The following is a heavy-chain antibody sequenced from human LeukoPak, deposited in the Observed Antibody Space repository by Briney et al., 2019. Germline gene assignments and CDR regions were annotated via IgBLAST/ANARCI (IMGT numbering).Heavy chain of an antibody. CDR3: VRDGYSYGSGMDV. CDR1: GGSIISDY. Sequence: SETLSLTCTVSGGSIISDYWSWIRQPPGEGLEWIGYISSSGSTNHSPSLKSRVTISVDTSKNQVSLKVNSVTAADTAVYYCVRDGYSYGSGMDVWGQGTTVTVSS. J-gene: IGHJ6*02. D-gene: IGHD5-18*01. V-gene: IGHV4-59*01. CDR2: ISSSGST.